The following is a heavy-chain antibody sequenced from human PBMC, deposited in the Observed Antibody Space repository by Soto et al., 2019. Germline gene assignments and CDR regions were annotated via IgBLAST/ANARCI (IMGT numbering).Heavy chain of an antibody. CDR3: AKGSVGVAAKFDS. CDR2: ISSSGYST. V-gene: IGHV3-23*01. D-gene: IGHD5-12*01. Sequence: EVQLLESGGDLVQPGVSRRLSCAASGFTFNNYAMSWVRQAPGKGLEWVSAISSSGYSTYYADSVKGRFTISRDNSKNTVYLQMNNVRAEDTAVYYCAKGSVGVAAKFDSWGQGTLVTVSS. CDR1: GFTFNNYA. J-gene: IGHJ4*02.